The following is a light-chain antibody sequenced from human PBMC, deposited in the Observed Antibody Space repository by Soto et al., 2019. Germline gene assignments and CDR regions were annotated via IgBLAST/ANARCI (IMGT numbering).Light chain of an antibody. CDR3: QQYDNWPLT. V-gene: IGKV3-15*01. CDR1: QSVSSN. Sequence: EIVLTQSPGTLSLSPGERATLSCRASQSVSSNLAWYQQKPGQAPRFLIYGASTRATGIPARFSGSGSGTEFTLTISSLQSEDFAVYYCQQYDNWPLTFGGGTK. CDR2: GAS. J-gene: IGKJ4*01.